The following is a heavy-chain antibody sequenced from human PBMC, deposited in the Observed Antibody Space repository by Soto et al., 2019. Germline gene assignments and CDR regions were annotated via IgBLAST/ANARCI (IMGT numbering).Heavy chain of an antibody. CDR3: AKSPRGYYGSGSLYGMDV. J-gene: IGHJ6*02. V-gene: IGHV3-23*01. Sequence: PGGSLRLSCAASGFTFSSYAMSWFRQAPGKGLEWVSAISGSGGSTYYADSVKGRFTISRDNSKNTLYLQMNSLRAEDTAVYYCAKSPRGYYGSGSLYGMDVWGQGTTVTVSS. D-gene: IGHD3-10*01. CDR1: GFTFSSYA. CDR2: ISGSGGST.